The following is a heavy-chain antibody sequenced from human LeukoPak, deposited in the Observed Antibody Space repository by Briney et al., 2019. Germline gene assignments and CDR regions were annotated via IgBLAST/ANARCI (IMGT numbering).Heavy chain of an antibody. J-gene: IGHJ4*02. CDR2: IYSGGST. Sequence: GGSLRLSCAASGFTVSSNYMSWVRQAPGKGLEWVSVIYSGGSTYYADSVKGRFTISRDNSKNTLYLQMNSLRAEDTAVYYCARAYSSSWYYFDYWGQGTLVTVSS. V-gene: IGHV3-66*01. D-gene: IGHD6-13*01. CDR1: GFTVSSNY. CDR3: ARAYSSSWYYFDY.